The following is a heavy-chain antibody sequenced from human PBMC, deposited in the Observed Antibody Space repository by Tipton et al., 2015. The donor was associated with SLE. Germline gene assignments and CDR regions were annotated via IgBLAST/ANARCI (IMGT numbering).Heavy chain of an antibody. CDR1: GGSISSYY. CDR3: ARHTSLQSYWYLDL. CDR2: IFNSGST. Sequence: TLSLTCTVSGGSISSYYWSWIRQPPGKGLEWIGYIFNSGSTNYNPSLKSRVTISVDTSKNQFSLRVSSVTAADTAVYYCARHTSLQSYWYLDLWGRGTLVTVSS. V-gene: IGHV4-59*01. D-gene: IGHD4-11*01. J-gene: IGHJ2*01.